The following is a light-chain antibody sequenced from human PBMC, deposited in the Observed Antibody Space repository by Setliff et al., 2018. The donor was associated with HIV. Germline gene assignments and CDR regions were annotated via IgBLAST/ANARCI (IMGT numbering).Light chain of an antibody. Sequence: QSVLTQPASVSGSPGQTITISCTGTRSDVGGFDSVSWYQHYPGKAPRLIIYDVSERPSGVSNRFSGSKSGNTASLTISGLQAEDEADYYCSSYTSSSPPYVFGTGTKVTVL. CDR1: RSDVGGFDS. CDR2: DVS. J-gene: IGLJ1*01. CDR3: SSYTSSSPPYV. V-gene: IGLV2-14*03.